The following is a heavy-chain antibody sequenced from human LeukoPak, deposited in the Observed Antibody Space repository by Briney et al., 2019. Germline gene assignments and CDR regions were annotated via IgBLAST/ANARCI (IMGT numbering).Heavy chain of an antibody. V-gene: IGHV3-23*01. J-gene: IGHJ5*02. Sequence: GGSLRLSCAASGFTFSTYGMSWVRQAPGKGLEWVSAISGSGGSTYYADSVKGRFTISRDNSKNTLYLQMNSLRAEDTAVYYCAKSGRDSRGFDPWGQGTLVTVSS. CDR2: ISGSGGST. CDR3: AKSGRDSRGFDP. D-gene: IGHD2-15*01. CDR1: GFTFSTYG.